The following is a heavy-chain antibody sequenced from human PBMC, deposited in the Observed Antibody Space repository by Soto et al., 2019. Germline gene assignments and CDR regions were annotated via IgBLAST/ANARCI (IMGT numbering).Heavy chain of an antibody. J-gene: IGHJ5*02. CDR2: IHYSGST. Sequence: QVQLQESGPGLVKPSETLSLTCTVSGGSISSFYWSWIRQPPGKGLEWIGNIHYSGSTNYNPSLKSRVTISVDTSKNQFSLKLSSVTAADTAVYSCARLPWADYGGIFDPWGQGTQVTVSS. D-gene: IGHD4-17*01. V-gene: IGHV4-59*01. CDR1: GGSISSFY. CDR3: ARLPWADYGGIFDP.